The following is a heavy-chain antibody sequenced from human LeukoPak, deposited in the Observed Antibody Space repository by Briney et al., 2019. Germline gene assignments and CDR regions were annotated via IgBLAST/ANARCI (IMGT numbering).Heavy chain of an antibody. V-gene: IGHV3-23*01. CDR3: ARVMGSSWLDLALDI. CDR2: ISGSGVT. J-gene: IGHJ3*02. D-gene: IGHD6-13*01. Sequence: PGGSLRLSCAASGFTFSTFAMTWVRQAPGKGLEWVSGISGSGVTDYADSVKGRFTISRDNSKNTLYLQMNSLRAEDTAMYYCARVMGSSWLDLALDIWGQGTMVTVSS. CDR1: GFTFSTFA.